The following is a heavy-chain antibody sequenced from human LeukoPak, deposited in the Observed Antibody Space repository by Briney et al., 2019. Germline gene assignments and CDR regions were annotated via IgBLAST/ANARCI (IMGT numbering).Heavy chain of an antibody. Sequence: GGSLRLSCAASGFTFSSYSMNWVRQAPGKGLEWVSSISSNSSYIYYADSVKGRFTISRDNAKNSLYLQMNSLRAEDTAVYYCARGVPGYYYDSSGYPEDLDYWGQGTLVTVSS. J-gene: IGHJ4*02. CDR2: ISSNSSYI. CDR3: ARGVPGYYYDSSGYPEDLDY. CDR1: GFTFSSYS. V-gene: IGHV3-21*01. D-gene: IGHD3-22*01.